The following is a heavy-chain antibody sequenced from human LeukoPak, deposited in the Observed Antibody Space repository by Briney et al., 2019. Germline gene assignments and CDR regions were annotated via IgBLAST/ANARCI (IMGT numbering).Heavy chain of an antibody. J-gene: IGHJ4*02. CDR3: ARGFVVVRPSDYFDY. CDR1: GFSFSVYW. CDR2: IKTDGSIT. D-gene: IGHD3-22*01. V-gene: IGHV3-74*01. Sequence: PGGSLRLSCAASGFSFSVYWMHWVRQAPGKGPVWVSRIKTDGSITDYADFVKGRFTISRDNAKNSLYLQMNSLRAEDTAVYYCARGFVVVRPSDYFDYWGQGTLVTVSS.